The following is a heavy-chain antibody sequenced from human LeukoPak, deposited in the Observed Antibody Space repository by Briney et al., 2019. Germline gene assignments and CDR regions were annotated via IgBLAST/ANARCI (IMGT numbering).Heavy chain of an antibody. CDR1: GYTFTGYY. CDR2: INPNSGVT. J-gene: IGHJ4*02. Sequence: ASVKVSCKASGYTFTGYYIHWLRQAPGQGLEWLGRINPNSGVTSYAQAFQDRVTLTRDPSISTAYIELSSLTSDDTAVYYCGRSSRPFDCFDYWGQGTLVTVSS. CDR3: GRSSRPFDCFDY. V-gene: IGHV1-2*06. D-gene: IGHD2-2*01.